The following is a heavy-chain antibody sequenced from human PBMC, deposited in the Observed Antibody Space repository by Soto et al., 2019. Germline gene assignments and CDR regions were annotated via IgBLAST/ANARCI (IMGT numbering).Heavy chain of an antibody. D-gene: IGHD3-3*01. V-gene: IGHV1-8*01. J-gene: IGHJ6*03. CDR1: GYTFTSYD. CDR2: MNPNSGNT. Sequence: ASVKVACKASGYTFTSYDSNWVRQATGQGLEWMGWMNPNSGNTGYAQKFQGRVTMTRNTSISTAYMELSSLRSEDTAVYYCARAGMVAIFGVVKYYYYMDVWGKGTTVTVSS. CDR3: ARAGMVAIFGVVKYYYYMDV.